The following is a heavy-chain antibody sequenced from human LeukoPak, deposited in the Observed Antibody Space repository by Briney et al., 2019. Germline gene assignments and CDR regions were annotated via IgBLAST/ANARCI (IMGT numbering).Heavy chain of an antibody. CDR1: GYNFPIYW. V-gene: IGHV5-51*01. CDR2: IYPGDSHI. D-gene: IGHD4/OR15-4a*01. J-gene: IGHJ4*02. Sequence: GESLKISCQGSGYNFPIYWIGWVRQMPGKGLEWMGLIYPGDSHIRYSPSLQGQVTISADKSINTAYLQWSSLKASDTAMYYCARPHYGASDYWGQGTLVTVSS. CDR3: ARPHYGASDY.